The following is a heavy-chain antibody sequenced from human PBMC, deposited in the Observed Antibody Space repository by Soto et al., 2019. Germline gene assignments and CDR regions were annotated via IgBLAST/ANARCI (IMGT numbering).Heavy chain of an antibody. J-gene: IGHJ6*02. CDR1: GFTFSSYW. CDR3: AREVAAAGTGMDV. V-gene: IGHV3-74*01. CDR2: INSDGSST. D-gene: IGHD6-13*01. Sequence: PGGSLRLSCAASGFTFSSYWMHWVRQAPGKGLVWVSRINSDGSSTSYADSVKGRFTISRDNAKNTLYLQMNSLRAEDTAVYYCAREVAAAGTGMDVWGQGTTVTVSS.